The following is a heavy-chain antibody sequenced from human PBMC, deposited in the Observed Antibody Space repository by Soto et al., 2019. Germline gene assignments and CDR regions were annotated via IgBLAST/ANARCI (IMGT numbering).Heavy chain of an antibody. CDR2: ILYDGSNK. Sequence: GGSLRLSCAASGFTFSSYGMHWVRQVPGKGLEWVAVILYDGSNKYYTDAVKGRFTISRDNSKNTVLLQMNNLRTEDTAVYYCAKVNRMSFDNWGQGTMVTVSS. CDR3: AKVNRMSFDN. V-gene: IGHV3-30*18. CDR1: GFTFSSYG. J-gene: IGHJ3*02.